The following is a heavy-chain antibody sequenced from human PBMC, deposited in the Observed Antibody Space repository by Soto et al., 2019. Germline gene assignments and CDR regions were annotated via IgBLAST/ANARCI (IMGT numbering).Heavy chain of an antibody. D-gene: IGHD2-21*02. CDR3: AREYVVTSAFDI. CDR1: GGSISSSSYY. Sequence: SETLSLTCTVSGGSISSSSYYWGWIRQPPGKGLEWIGSIYYSGSTYYNPSLKSRVTISVDTSKNQFSLKLSSVTAADTAVYYCAREYVVTSAFDIWGQGTMVTV. CDR2: IYYSGST. J-gene: IGHJ3*02. V-gene: IGHV4-39*01.